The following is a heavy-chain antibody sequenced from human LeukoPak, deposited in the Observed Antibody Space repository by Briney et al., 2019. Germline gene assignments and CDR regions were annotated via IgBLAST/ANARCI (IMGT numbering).Heavy chain of an antibody. CDR3: AKDFGDFFPPLFDS. CDR1: GFIFSSYS. V-gene: IGHV3-21*01. CDR2: ISSSSSYI. D-gene: IGHD4-17*01. J-gene: IGHJ4*01. Sequence: GGSLRLSCVASGFIFSSYSMNWVRQAPGKGLEWVSSISSSSSYIYYADSVKGRFTISRDNAKNSLYLQMNSLRAEDTAVYYCAKDFGDFFPPLFDSWGHGTLVTVSS.